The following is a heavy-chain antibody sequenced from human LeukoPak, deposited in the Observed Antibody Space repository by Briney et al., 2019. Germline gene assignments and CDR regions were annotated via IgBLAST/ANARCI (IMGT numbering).Heavy chain of an antibody. Sequence: SETLSLTCTVSGGSISSSSYYWGWIRQPPGKGLEWIGSIYYSGSTYYNPSLKSRVTISVDTSKNQFSLKPSSVTAADTAVYYCARHQVVVQVTPAFDFWGQGTLVTVSS. CDR2: IYYSGST. CDR1: GGSISSSSYY. D-gene: IGHD4-23*01. CDR3: ARHQVVVQVTPAFDF. J-gene: IGHJ4*02. V-gene: IGHV4-39*01.